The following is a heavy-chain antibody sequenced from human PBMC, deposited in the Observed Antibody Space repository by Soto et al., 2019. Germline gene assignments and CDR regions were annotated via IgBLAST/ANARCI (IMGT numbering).Heavy chain of an antibody. CDR2: TRDKPNSYTT. Sequence: GGSLRLSCATSGFSFSTYPMSWVRQAPGKGLEWVGRTRDKPNSYTTEYAASVEGRFTISRDDSKNSLYLQLNSLNTEDTAVYYCGRGGYRHYSAYYYYALDVWGQGTTVTVSS. CDR3: GRGGYRHYSAYYYYALDV. D-gene: IGHD4-4*01. J-gene: IGHJ6*02. CDR1: GFSFSTYP. V-gene: IGHV3-72*01.